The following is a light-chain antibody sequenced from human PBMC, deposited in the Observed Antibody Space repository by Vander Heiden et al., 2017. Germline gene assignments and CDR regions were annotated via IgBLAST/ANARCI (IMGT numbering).Light chain of an antibody. CDR2: GAV. Sequence: EIVMTQSPATLSVSPGERATLSCRASQGLNLNLAWYQQKPGQAPRLLIYGAVTRAAGVTARFSGTGSGTEFTLTISSRQSEDFAVYYCQQYDLWPSWTFGQGTRVEIK. V-gene: IGKV3-15*01. CDR3: QQYDLWPSWT. CDR1: QGLNLN. J-gene: IGKJ1*01.